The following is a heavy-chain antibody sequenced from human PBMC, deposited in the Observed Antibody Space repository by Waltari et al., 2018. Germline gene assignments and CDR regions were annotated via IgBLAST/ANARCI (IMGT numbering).Heavy chain of an antibody. CDR1: GFIFSSYD. J-gene: IGHJ5*02. V-gene: IGHV3-23*01. D-gene: IGHD2-2*01. Sequence: EVQLLESGGGLVQPGGSLRLSCAASGFIFSSYDMSWVRQAPGKGLVWVSGMSGRGSKIHYADSVRGRFTISRDNSKNTVYLQMNSLRAEDTAVYYCAKGPAARTNWFDPWGQGTLVTVSS. CDR2: MSGRGSKI. CDR3: AKGPAARTNWFDP.